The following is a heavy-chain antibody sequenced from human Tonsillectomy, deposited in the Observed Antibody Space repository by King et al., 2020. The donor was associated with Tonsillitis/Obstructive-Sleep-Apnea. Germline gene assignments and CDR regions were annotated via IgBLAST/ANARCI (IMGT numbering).Heavy chain of an antibody. Sequence: VQLVESGGGLIQPGGSLRLSCAASGFTVSSNYMSWVRQAPGKGLEWVSVIYSGGSTYYAASVKGRFTISRDNSKNTLYLQMNSLRAEDTAVYYCARKLGPYDYGGNVYGIDVWGQGTTGTVSS. CDR3: ARKLGPYDYGGNVYGIDV. D-gene: IGHD4-23*01. J-gene: IGHJ6*02. CDR1: GFTVSSNY. V-gene: IGHV3-53*01. CDR2: IYSGGST.